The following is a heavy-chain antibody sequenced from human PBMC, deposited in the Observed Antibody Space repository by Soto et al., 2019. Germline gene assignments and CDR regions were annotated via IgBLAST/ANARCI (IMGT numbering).Heavy chain of an antibody. D-gene: IGHD1-26*01. J-gene: IGHJ4*02. CDR3: AKDWVGGSNNYQLDY. CDR2: ISHHGIRT. V-gene: IGHV3-30*18. CDR1: KFPFCHYG. Sequence: GGTLRLSCPAAKFPFCHYGMQWFLEPPHKGLQWLATISHHGIRTHYADSVMGRFTISRDNFKKVVYLHLSGLRVEDTAIYYCAKDWVGGSNNYQLDYWGQGTAVTVSS.